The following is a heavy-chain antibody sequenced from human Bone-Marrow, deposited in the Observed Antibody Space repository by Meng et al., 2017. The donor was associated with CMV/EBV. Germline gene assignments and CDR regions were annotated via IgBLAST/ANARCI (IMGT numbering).Heavy chain of an antibody. Sequence: GESLKISCAASGFTFSGYGMHWVRQAPGKGLEWVAFIRYDGSNKYYADSVKGRFTISRDNSKNTLYLQMNSLRAEDTAVYYCARNSGYAYYYYYGMDVWGQGTTVTVSS. V-gene: IGHV3-30*02. D-gene: IGHD5-12*01. J-gene: IGHJ6*02. CDR1: GFTFSGYG. CDR2: IRYDGSNK. CDR3: ARNSGYAYYYYYGMDV.